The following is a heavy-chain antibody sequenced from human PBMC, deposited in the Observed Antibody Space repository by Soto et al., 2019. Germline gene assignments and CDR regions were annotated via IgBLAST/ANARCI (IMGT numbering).Heavy chain of an antibody. CDR2: ISFDGGDE. Sequence: QVQLVESGGGVVQPGRSLRLSCAASGFDFSSHAMHWVRQPPGKGPEWLATISFDGGDEFYADSVKGRFTISRDNSKSTLFLQMNSLTAEDKATYCCVIFSGGDCYNHWGQGTLVAVSS. D-gene: IGHD2-21*02. J-gene: IGHJ4*02. CDR3: VIFSGGDCYNH. CDR1: GFDFSSHA. V-gene: IGHV3-30-3*01.